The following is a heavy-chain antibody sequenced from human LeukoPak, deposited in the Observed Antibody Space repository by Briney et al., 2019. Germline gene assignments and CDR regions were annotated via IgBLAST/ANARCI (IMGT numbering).Heavy chain of an antibody. CDR3: ARARSLLEWLLIDY. CDR2: IWYDGSNK. V-gene: IGHV3-30*19. Sequence: GGSLRLSCAASGFTFSSYGMHWVRQAPGKGLEWVAVIWYDGSNKYYADSVKGRFTISRDNSKNTLYLQMNSLRAEDTAVYYCARARSLLEWLLIDYWGQGTLVTVSS. CDR1: GFTFSSYG. J-gene: IGHJ4*02. D-gene: IGHD3-3*01.